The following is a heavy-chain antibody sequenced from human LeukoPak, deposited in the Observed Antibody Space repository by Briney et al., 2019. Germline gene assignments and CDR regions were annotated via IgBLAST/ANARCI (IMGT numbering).Heavy chain of an antibody. J-gene: IGHJ4*02. CDR1: GYTFTSYG. D-gene: IGHD6-13*01. Sequence: ASVKVSCKASGYTFTSYGISWVRQAPGQGLEWMGWISAYNGKTNHAQNFQGRVTMTTDTSTSTAYMELRSRRSDDTAVYYCARDGKQQLGFDYWGQGTLVTVSS. CDR2: ISAYNGKT. CDR3: ARDGKQQLGFDY. V-gene: IGHV1-18*01.